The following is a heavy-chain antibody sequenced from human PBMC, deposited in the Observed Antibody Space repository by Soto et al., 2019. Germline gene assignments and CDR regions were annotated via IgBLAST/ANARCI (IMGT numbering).Heavy chain of an antibody. J-gene: IGHJ6*02. D-gene: IGHD5-18*01. Sequence: SVKDSCNASGYTFTVYYMHWVLQAPGQGLEWMGWINPNSGGTNYAQKFQGWVTMTRDTSISTAYMELSRLRSDDTAVYYCARGGEIQLWLRGYYGMDVWGQGTTVTVSS. CDR2: INPNSGGT. CDR3: ARGGEIQLWLRGYYGMDV. V-gene: IGHV1-2*04. CDR1: GYTFTVYY.